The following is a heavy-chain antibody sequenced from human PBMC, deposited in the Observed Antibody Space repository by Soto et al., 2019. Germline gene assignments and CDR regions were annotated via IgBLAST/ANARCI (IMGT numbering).Heavy chain of an antibody. V-gene: IGHV1-69*13. CDR2: IIPVFGRA. J-gene: IGHJ4*02. D-gene: IGHD3-9*01. CDR3: ATKVRYFDWEFDS. CDR1: GGTFSNSA. Sequence: SVKVSCKASGGTFSNSAVVWVRQTPAQGLEWMGGIIPVFGRANYAQKFQGRVTITADESTTTAYMEVSSLRSEDTAVYYCATKVRYFDWEFDSWGQGTLVTVSS.